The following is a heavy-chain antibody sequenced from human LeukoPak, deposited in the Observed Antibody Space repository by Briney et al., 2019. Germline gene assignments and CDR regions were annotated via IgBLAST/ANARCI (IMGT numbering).Heavy chain of an antibody. Sequence: PSETLSLTCTVSGGSISSYYWSWIRQPPGKGLEWIGYIFHSGSTYYNPSLKSRVTMSVDRSKNQFSLRLSSVTAADAAVYYCARATAMVTYFDDWGQGTLVTVSS. CDR3: ARATAMVTYFDD. J-gene: IGHJ4*02. D-gene: IGHD5-18*01. V-gene: IGHV4-59*12. CDR1: GGSISSYY. CDR2: IFHSGST.